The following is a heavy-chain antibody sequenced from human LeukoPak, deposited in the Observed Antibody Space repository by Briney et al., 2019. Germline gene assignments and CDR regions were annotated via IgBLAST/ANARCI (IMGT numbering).Heavy chain of an antibody. CDR3: ARDSPGIAAAGTSLGY. V-gene: IGHV1-2*02. CDR1: GYTFTGYY. J-gene: IGHJ4*02. D-gene: IGHD6-13*01. Sequence: ASVKVSCKASGYTFTGYYMHWVRQAPGQGLEWMGWINPNSGGTNYAQKFQGRVTMTRDTSISTAYMGLRRLRSDDTAVYYCARDSPGIAAAGTSLGYWGQGTLVTVSS. CDR2: INPNSGGT.